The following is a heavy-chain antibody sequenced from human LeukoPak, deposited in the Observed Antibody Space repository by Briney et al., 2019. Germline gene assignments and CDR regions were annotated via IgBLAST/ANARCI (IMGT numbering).Heavy chain of an antibody. D-gene: IGHD3-10*01. CDR2: IIPIFGTA. CDR1: GGTFSSYA. V-gene: IGHV1-69*13. Sequence: SVKVFCKASGGTFSSYAISWVRQAPGQGLEWMGGIIPIFGTANYAQKFQGRVTITADESTSTAYMELSSLRSEDTAVYYCARGDYYGSGSYKIPYYYYGMDVWGQGTTVTVSS. J-gene: IGHJ6*02. CDR3: ARGDYYGSGSYKIPYYYYGMDV.